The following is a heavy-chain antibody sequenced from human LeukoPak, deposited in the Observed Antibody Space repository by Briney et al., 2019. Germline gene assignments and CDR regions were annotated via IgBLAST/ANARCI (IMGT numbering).Heavy chain of an antibody. CDR2: IYHSGST. Sequence: SETLSLTCAVSGYSLSSGYYWGWIRQPPGEGLEWIGSIYHSGSTYYNPSLKSRVTISVNTSKNQFSLKLSSVTAADKAVYYCATSYSSGPMNFDYRGQGTLVTVSS. D-gene: IGHD6-19*01. J-gene: IGHJ4*02. CDR1: GYSLSSGYY. V-gene: IGHV4-38-2*01. CDR3: ATSYSSGPMNFDY.